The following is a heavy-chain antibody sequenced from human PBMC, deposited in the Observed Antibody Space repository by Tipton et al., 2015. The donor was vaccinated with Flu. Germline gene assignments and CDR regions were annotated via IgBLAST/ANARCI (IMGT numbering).Heavy chain of an antibody. J-gene: IGHJ5*02. CDR2: IYTSGNT. CDR3: ARIQGGYYGSESYDT. D-gene: IGHD3-10*01. Sequence: TLSLTCNVSGGSLSGYYWSWIRQPAGKGLEWIGRIYTSGNTNYSPSLKSRVTMSVDTSKNQFSLELISVTAADTAVYYCARIQGGYYGSESYDTWGQGMLVTVSS. CDR1: GGSLSGYY. V-gene: IGHV4-4*07.